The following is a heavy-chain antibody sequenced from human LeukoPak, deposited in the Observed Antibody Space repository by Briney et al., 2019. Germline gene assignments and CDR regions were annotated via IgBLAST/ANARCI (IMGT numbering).Heavy chain of an antibody. V-gene: IGHV3-23*01. CDR2: ILGSGVTT. CDR3: AKRGVVIRVILVGFHKEAYYFDS. Sequence: GGPLNFSVPVSEITLSNNAMTWFAQAPGKGLRGLEGILGSGVTTNYADSVKGRFTISRDNSKNTLYLHMSSLRAEDTAVYFCAKRGVVIRVILVGFHKEAYYFDSWGQGALVTVSS. J-gene: IGHJ4*02. D-gene: IGHD3-22*01. CDR1: EITLSNNA.